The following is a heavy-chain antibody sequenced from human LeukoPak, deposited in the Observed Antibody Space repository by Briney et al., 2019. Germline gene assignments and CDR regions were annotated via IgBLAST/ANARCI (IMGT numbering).Heavy chain of an antibody. Sequence: ASVKVSCKASGYTFTSYGISWVRQAPGQGREWMGWISAYNGNTNYAQKLQGRVTMTTDTSTSTAYMELRSLRSDDTAVYYCARDGSYYDSSGYYWAYYFDYWGQGTLVTVSS. V-gene: IGHV1-18*01. CDR3: ARDGSYYDSSGYYWAYYFDY. D-gene: IGHD3-22*01. CDR2: ISAYNGNT. CDR1: GYTFTSYG. J-gene: IGHJ4*02.